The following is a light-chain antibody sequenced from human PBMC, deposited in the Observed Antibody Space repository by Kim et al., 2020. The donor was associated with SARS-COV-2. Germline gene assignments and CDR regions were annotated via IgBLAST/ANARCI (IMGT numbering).Light chain of an antibody. V-gene: IGLV3-1*01. Sequence: SGSPGQTASITCSGDKWGDKYAGWYQQKPGQSPVLVIYQDSKRPSGIPERFSGSNSGNTATLTISGTQAMDEADYYCQAWDSSTAVFGGGTQLTVL. CDR1: KWGDKY. CDR3: QAWDSSTAV. CDR2: QDS. J-gene: IGLJ3*02.